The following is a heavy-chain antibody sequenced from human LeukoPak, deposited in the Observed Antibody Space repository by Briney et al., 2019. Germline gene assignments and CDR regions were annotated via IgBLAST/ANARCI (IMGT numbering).Heavy chain of an antibody. Sequence: SETLSLTCAVYGGSFSDYYWSWIRQPPGKGVEYIGEINHSGSTNYNPSLKSRVTISVDTSKNQFSLKLSSVTAADTAVYYCARRDYYDNGDDNHHSFEYWGQGTLVTVSS. CDR2: INHSGST. V-gene: IGHV4-34*01. D-gene: IGHD3-16*01. J-gene: IGHJ4*02. CDR3: ARRDYYDNGDDNHHSFEY. CDR1: GGSFSDYY.